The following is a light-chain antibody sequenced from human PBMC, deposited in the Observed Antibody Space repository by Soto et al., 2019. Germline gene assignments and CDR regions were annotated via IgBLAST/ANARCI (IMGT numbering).Light chain of an antibody. J-gene: IGKJ1*01. CDR3: QEYNNYWT. V-gene: IGKV1-5*01. CDR1: QTISGW. CDR2: TAS. Sequence: DIQMTQSPSTLSASVGDTATITCRASQTISGWLAWYQQNPGKAPRLLIYTASTLESGVPSRFSASGSGTEFPLTISSLHPDDFATYYCQEYNNYWTFGQGTKGDIK.